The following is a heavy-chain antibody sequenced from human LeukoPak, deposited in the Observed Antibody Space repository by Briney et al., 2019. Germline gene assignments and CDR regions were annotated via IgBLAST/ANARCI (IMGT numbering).Heavy chain of an antibody. CDR3: ARAGIAVAGLDY. Sequence: ASVKVSCKASGYTFTIYYMHWVRQAPGQGLEWMGIINPSGGSTSYAQKFQGRVTMTRDTSTSTVYMELSSLRSEDTAVYYCARAGIAVAGLDYWGQGTLVTVSS. J-gene: IGHJ4*02. CDR2: INPSGGST. D-gene: IGHD6-19*01. V-gene: IGHV1-46*01. CDR1: GYTFTIYY.